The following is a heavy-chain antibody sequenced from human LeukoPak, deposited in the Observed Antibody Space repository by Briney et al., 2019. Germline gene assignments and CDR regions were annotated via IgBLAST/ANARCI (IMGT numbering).Heavy chain of an antibody. V-gene: IGHV3-53*01. J-gene: IGHJ6*02. CDR2: IYSGGST. D-gene: IGHD1-26*01. Sequence: GGSLRLSCAASGFTFSSYAMSWVRQAPGKGLEWVSVIYSGGSTYYADSEKGRFTISRDNSKNTLYLQMNSLRAEDTAVYYCAREPQVGATGHYYGMDVWGQGTTVTVSS. CDR1: GFTFSSYA. CDR3: AREPQVGATGHYYGMDV.